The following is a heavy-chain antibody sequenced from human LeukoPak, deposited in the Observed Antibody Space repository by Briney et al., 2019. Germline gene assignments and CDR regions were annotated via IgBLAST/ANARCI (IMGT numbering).Heavy chain of an antibody. Sequence: PSETLSLTCTVSGGSISSGDYYWSWIRQPPGKGLEWIGEINHSGSTNYNPSLKSRVTISVDTSKDQFSLKLSSVTAADTAVYYCANLITVTNTHDYWGQGTLVTVSS. CDR2: INHSGST. CDR3: ANLITVTNTHDY. CDR1: GGSISSGDYY. D-gene: IGHD4-17*01. J-gene: IGHJ4*02. V-gene: IGHV4-39*07.